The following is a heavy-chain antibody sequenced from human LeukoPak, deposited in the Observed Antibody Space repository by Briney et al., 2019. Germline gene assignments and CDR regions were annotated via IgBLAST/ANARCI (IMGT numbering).Heavy chain of an antibody. CDR2: INHSGST. Sequence: SETLSLTCAVYGGSFSGYYWSWIRQPPGKELEWIGEINHSGSTNYNPSLKSRVTISVDTSKNQFSLKLSSVTAADTAVYYCARARSSSWPNWFDPWGQGTLVTVSS. CDR3: ARARSSSWPNWFDP. V-gene: IGHV4-34*01. D-gene: IGHD6-13*01. J-gene: IGHJ5*02. CDR1: GGSFSGYY.